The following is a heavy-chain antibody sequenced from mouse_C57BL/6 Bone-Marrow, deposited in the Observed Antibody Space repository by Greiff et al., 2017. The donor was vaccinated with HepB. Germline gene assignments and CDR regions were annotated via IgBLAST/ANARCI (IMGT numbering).Heavy chain of an antibody. CDR2: IYPRSGNT. V-gene: IGHV1-81*01. Sequence: VQLQQSGAELARPGASVKLSCTASGYTFTSYGISWVKQRTGQGLEWIGEIYPRSGNTYYNAKFKGKATLTADTSSSTAYLELRIPTSEDSAVYFCAIRTRVGSYFDDWGQGTTLTVSS. CDR3: AIRTRVGSYFDD. J-gene: IGHJ2*01. D-gene: IGHD1-1*01. CDR1: GYTFTSYG.